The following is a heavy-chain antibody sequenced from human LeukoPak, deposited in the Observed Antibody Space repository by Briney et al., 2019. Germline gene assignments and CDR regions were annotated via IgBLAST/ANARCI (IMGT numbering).Heavy chain of an antibody. CDR3: AKNEYQLLEVATILLFGDAFDI. D-gene: IGHD2-2*01. Sequence: PGGSLRLSCAASGFTFSSYAMNWVRQAPGKGLEWVSAISGSGSSTYYAESVKARFTISRDNSKNTLYLQMNSLRAEDTAVYYCAKNEYQLLEVATILLFGDAFDIRGQGTMVTVSS. J-gene: IGHJ3*02. CDR2: ISGSGSST. V-gene: IGHV3-23*01. CDR1: GFTFSSYA.